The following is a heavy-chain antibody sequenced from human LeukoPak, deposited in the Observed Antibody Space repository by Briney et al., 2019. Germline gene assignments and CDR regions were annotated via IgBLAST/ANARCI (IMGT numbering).Heavy chain of an antibody. J-gene: IGHJ4*02. CDR2: IIPILGIA. D-gene: IGHD6-13*01. V-gene: IGHV1-69*04. CDR1: GGTFSSYA. Sequence: GASVKVSCKASGGTFSSYAISWVRQAPGQGLEWMGRIIPILGIANYAQKFQGRVTITADKSTSTAYMELSSLRSEDTAVYYCARDYRSSSWLDYWGQGTLVTVSS. CDR3: ARDYRSSSWLDY.